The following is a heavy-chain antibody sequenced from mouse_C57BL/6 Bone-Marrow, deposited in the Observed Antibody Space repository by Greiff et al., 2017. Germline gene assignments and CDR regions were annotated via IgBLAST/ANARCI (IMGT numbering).Heavy chain of an antibody. D-gene: IGHD1-1*01. CDR3: AFITTEVAPYYFDD. Sequence: QVQLQQSGAELVKPGASVKLSCKASGYTFTSYWMHWVKQRPGQGLEWIGMIHPNSGSTNYNEKFKSKATLTVDKASSTAYMQLSSLTSEDSAVYSVAFITTEVAPYYFDDWGQGTTLTVSS. J-gene: IGHJ2*01. V-gene: IGHV1-64*01. CDR1: GYTFTSYW. CDR2: IHPNSGST.